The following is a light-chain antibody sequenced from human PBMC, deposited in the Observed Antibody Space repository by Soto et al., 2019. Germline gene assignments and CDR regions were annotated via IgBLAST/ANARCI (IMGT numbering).Light chain of an antibody. CDR3: QQYGSSPWT. CDR1: QSVSSSY. J-gene: IGKJ1*01. Sequence: EIVLTQSPGTLSLSPGERATLSGRASQSVSSSYLGWYQQKSGQAPRPLIYGASSRAIGIPDRFSGSGSGTDFTLTISRLEPEDFAVYYCQQYGSSPWTFGQGTKVEIK. CDR2: GAS. V-gene: IGKV3-20*01.